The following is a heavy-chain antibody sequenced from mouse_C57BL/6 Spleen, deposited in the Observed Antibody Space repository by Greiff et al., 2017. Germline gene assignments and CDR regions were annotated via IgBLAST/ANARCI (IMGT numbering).Heavy chain of an antibody. Sequence: VQLQQSGAELVKPGASVKISCKASGYAFSSYWMNWVKQRPGKGLAWIGQIYPGDGDTNYNGKFKGKATLTADKSSSTAYMQLSSLTSEDSAVYFCARWMGGGYYCFDYWGQGTTLTVSS. CDR3: ARWMGGGYYCFDY. J-gene: IGHJ2*01. D-gene: IGHD2-3*01. V-gene: IGHV1-80*01. CDR2: IYPGDGDT. CDR1: GYAFSSYW.